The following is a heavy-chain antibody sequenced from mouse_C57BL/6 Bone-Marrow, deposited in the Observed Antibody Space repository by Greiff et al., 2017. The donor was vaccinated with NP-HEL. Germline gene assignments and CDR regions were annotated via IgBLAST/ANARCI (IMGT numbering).Heavy chain of an antibody. D-gene: IGHD1-1*01. Sequence: VQLQQSGAELARPGASVKLSCKASGYTFTSYGISWVKQRTGQGLEWIGEIYPRSGNTYYNEKFKGKATLTADKSSSKAYMGLRSFTSEDSSVYFCARWGYGRDYYFDYWGQGTTLTVSS. CDR3: ARWGYGRDYYFDY. J-gene: IGHJ2*01. CDR1: GYTFTSYG. CDR2: IYPRSGNT. V-gene: IGHV1-81*01.